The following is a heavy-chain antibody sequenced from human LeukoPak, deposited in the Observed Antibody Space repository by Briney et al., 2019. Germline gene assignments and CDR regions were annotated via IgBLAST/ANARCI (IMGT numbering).Heavy chain of an antibody. J-gene: IGHJ6*03. D-gene: IGHD4-17*01. CDR3: ARYLRKLYGRGGDYYFYMDV. V-gene: IGHV3-20*04. CDR1: GFTFDDYG. CDR2: INWNGSGT. Sequence: PGGSLRLYCAASGFTFDDYGMSWVRQVPGQGLEWVSGINWNGSGTGYADSVKGRFTISRDNAKNSLYLHMNSLKAEDTALFYWARYLRKLYGRGGDYYFYMDVWGKGTTVTVSS.